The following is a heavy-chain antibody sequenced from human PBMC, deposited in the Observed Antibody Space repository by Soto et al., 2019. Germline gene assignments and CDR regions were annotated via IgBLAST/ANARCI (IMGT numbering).Heavy chain of an antibody. CDR2: IYYSGST. V-gene: IGHV4-39*01. CDR1: GGSISSSSYY. J-gene: IGHJ5*02. CDR3: AGLYSQRYCSGGSCYSVYWFDP. D-gene: IGHD2-15*01. Sequence: SETLSLTCTVSGGSISSSSYYWGWIRQPPGKGLEWIGSIYYSGSTYYNPSLKSRVTISVDTSKNQFSLKLSSVTAADTAVYYCAGLYSQRYCSGGSCYSVYWFDPWGQGTLVTVSS.